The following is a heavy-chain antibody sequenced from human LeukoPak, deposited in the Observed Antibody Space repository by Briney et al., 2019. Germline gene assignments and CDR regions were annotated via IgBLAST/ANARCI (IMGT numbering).Heavy chain of an antibody. CDR2: ISSSSNYI. J-gene: IGHJ6*02. V-gene: IGHV3-21*01. Sequence: GGSLRLSCAASGFTFSSYSMNWVRRAPGKGLEWVSSISSSSNYIYYADSVKGRFTISRDNAKNSLYLQMNSLRAEDTAVYYCARAFPYYYYGMDVWGQGTTVTVSS. CDR1: GFTFSSYS. CDR3: ARAFPYYYYGMDV.